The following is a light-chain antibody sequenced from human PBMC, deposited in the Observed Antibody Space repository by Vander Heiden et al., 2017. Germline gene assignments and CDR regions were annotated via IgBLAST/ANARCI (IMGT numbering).Light chain of an antibody. CDR1: QSLVYGANDKNS. V-gene: IGKV4-1*01. CDR3: QQCYATPYT. Sequence: DIILTQSPDSLAVSLGERATINCKSSQSLVYGANDKNSLAWDQQKPGQPPRLLIFWASTRESGVPDRFSGSGSGTDFTLTINSLQAEDVAVYYCQQCYATPYTFGQGTKLEIK. J-gene: IGKJ2*01. CDR2: WAS.